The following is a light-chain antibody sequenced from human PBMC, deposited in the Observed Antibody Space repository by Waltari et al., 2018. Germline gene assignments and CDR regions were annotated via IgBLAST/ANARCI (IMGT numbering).Light chain of an antibody. CDR2: RVS. J-gene: IGKJ2*03. CDR1: RNLLHSNGYTY. V-gene: IGKV2-30*02. Sequence: DVVMTQSPLSLPSTPGQPASMTCRSHRNLLHSNGYTYLTWFLQKAGQPPRRLIYRVSNRDSGVPDRFSGSGAGTDFILNISRVETEDVGVYYCMQGTHFPYSFGQGTKVEIK. CDR3: MQGTHFPYS.